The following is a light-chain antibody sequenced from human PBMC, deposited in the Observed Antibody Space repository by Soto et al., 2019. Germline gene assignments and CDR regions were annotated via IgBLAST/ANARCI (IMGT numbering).Light chain of an antibody. V-gene: IGLV2-14*01. J-gene: IGLJ1*01. CDR2: DVT. CDR3: CSYTTSNTRQIV. Sequence: QSVLAQPPSVSGSPGQSITISCTGTSIDVGGYNYVSWYQQQPGKAPKFMIYDVTNRPSGVSNRFSGSKSGNTASLTISGLQAEDEADYYCCSYTTSNTRQIVFGTGTKVTVL. CDR1: SIDVGGYNY.